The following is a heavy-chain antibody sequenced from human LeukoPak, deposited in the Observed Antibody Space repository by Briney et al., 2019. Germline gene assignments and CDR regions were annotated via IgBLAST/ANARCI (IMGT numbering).Heavy chain of an antibody. V-gene: IGHV1-46*01. CDR2: INPSGGSI. CDR1: GYIFTSYY. J-gene: IGHJ5*02. CDR3: ARAGGRSWFDP. Sequence: ASVKVSCKASGYIFTSYYMYWVRQAPGQGLEWMGIINPSGGSIRYAQKFQGRVTMTRDTSTSTVYMELSRLTSDDTAVYYCARAGGRSWFDPWGQGTLVTVSS.